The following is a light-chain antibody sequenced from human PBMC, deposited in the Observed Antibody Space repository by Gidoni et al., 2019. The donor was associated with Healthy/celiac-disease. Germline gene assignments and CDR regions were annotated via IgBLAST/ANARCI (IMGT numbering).Light chain of an antibody. CDR2: GAS. V-gene: IGKV3-20*01. CDR3: QQYGSSLYS. Sequence: EIVLTQSPGTLSLSPGERATLSSRASQSVSSSYLALYQQKPGQAPRLLIYGASSRATGIPDRFSGSGSGTDFTLTFSRLEPEDFAVYYCQQYGSSLYSFGQGTKLEIK. J-gene: IGKJ2*03. CDR1: QSVSSSY.